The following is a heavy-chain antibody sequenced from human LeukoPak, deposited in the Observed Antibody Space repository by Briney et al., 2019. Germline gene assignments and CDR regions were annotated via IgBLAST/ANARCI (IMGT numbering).Heavy chain of an antibody. V-gene: IGHV3-66*01. Sequence: QAGGSLRLSCAASGFTVSSNYMSWVRQAPGKGLEWVSVIYSGGSTYYADSVKGRFTISRDNSKNTLYLQMNSLRAEDTAVYYCAREGDGYNSAFDIWGQGTMVTVS. D-gene: IGHD5-24*01. J-gene: IGHJ3*02. CDR3: AREGDGYNSAFDI. CDR2: IYSGGST. CDR1: GFTVSSNY.